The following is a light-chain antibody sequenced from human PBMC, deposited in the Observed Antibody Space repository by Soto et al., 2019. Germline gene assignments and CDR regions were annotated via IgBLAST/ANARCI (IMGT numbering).Light chain of an antibody. Sequence: EIVLTQSPGTLSLSPGERATLSCRASQSVRSSFFAWYQQKTGQAPRLLIYDVSVWATGIPDRFSGRGSGTDFTLTINRLEPEDFAVYYCQQYENSVMYTFCQGTKLEIK. CDR3: QQYENSVMYT. CDR2: DVS. V-gene: IGKV3-20*01. CDR1: QSVRSSF. J-gene: IGKJ2*01.